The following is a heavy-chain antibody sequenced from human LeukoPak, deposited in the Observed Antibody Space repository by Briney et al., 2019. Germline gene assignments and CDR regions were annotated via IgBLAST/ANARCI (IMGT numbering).Heavy chain of an antibody. CDR2: IEKDGSKK. V-gene: IGHV3-7*01. Sequence: PGGSLRLSCAASRFTFSSYWMSWVRQAPGRGLEWVANIEKDGSKKNYVDSVKGRFTISRDNAKNSLFLQMNSLRDEDTAVYYCATNSDYQFEYWGQGTLVTVSS. J-gene: IGHJ4*02. CDR1: RFTFSSYW. CDR3: ATNSDYQFEY. D-gene: IGHD3-22*01.